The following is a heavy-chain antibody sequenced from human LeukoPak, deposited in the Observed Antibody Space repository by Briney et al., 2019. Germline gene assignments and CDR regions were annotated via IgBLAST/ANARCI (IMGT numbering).Heavy chain of an antibody. J-gene: IGHJ4*02. CDR3: ARLGKDGYNRGGLDY. Sequence: SETLSLTCTVSGGSISSSRYYWGWIRQPPGKGLEWIGSIYYSGSTYYHPSLKSRVTISVDTSKNQFSLKLSSVTAADTAVYYCARLGKDGYNRGGLDYWGQGTLVTVSS. CDR1: GGSISSSRYY. CDR2: IYYSGST. V-gene: IGHV4-39*01. D-gene: IGHD5-24*01.